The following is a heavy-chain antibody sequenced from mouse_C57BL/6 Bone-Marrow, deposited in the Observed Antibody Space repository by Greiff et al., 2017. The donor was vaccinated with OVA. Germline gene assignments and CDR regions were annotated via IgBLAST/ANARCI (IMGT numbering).Heavy chain of an antibody. J-gene: IGHJ4*01. D-gene: IGHD2-3*01. CDR3: ARQGGYYLYYAMDY. V-gene: IGHV5-12*01. Sequence: EVQVVESGGGLVQPGGSLKLSCAASGFTFSDYYMYWVRQTPEKRLEWVAYISNGGGSTYYPDTVKGRFTISRDNAKNTLYLQMSRLKSEYTAMYYCARQGGYYLYYAMDYWGQGTSVTVSS. CDR1: GFTFSDYY. CDR2: ISNGGGST.